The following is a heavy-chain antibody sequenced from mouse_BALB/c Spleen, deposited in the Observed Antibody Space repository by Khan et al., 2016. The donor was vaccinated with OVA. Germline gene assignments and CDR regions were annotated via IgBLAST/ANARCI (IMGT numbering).Heavy chain of an antibody. CDR1: GFSLTSYG. J-gene: IGHJ4*01. Sequence: QVQLKQSGPGLVAPSQSLSITCTVSGFSLTSYGVHWVRQPPGKGLEWLIVIWSDGASTYNSALKSRLSISKDNSKSQVFLKMNSLQTDDTAMYYCARGNFYARDYRGKRNSVTVSS. D-gene: IGHD2-1*01. CDR2: IWSDGAS. CDR3: ARGNFYARDY. V-gene: IGHV2-6*02.